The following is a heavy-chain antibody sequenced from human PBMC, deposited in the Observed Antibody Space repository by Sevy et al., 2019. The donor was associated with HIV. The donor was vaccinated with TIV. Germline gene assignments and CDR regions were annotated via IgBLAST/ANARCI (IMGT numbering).Heavy chain of an antibody. CDR2: INWDGVGT. J-gene: IGHJ4*02. CDR1: GLNFDDYG. CDR3: AGERYCGGDCYYFDY. Sequence: GGSLRLSCAASGLNFDDYGMSWVRQAPGKGLEWVSAINWDGVGTSYADSVKGRFTISRDNAKNSPYVQMNSLRAADTALYYCAGERYCGGDCYYFDYWGQGTLVTVSS. D-gene: IGHD2-21*02. V-gene: IGHV3-20*04.